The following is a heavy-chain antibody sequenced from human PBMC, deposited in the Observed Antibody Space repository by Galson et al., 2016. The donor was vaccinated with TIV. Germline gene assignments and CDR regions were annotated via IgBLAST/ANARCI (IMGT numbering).Heavy chain of an antibody. V-gene: IGHV1-2*02. CDR2: INPKTGAI. D-gene: IGHD3-10*01. CDR3: ARSDSYHKYALDV. J-gene: IGHJ3*01. CDR1: GYCFTGYF. Sequence: SVKVSCKASGYCFTGYFLHWVRQAPGHGPEWMGWINPKTGAITYAQNYPGRVTMTGDTSTSTGYIELNRMQSDDSAVYVGARSDSYHKYALDVWGRGTMVAVSS.